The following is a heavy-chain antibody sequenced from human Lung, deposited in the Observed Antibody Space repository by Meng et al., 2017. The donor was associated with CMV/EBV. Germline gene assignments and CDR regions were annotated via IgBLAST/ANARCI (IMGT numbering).Heavy chain of an antibody. V-gene: IGHV4-31*03. Sequence: VQRQGSGPGLVQPSQTLSLTCTVSGGAISIGGYYWSWIRQHPGKGLEWIGYIHSSGSTYYNPSLRSRLTISVDTSKNQFSLKLSSVTAADTAVYYCARASYGSGSPLGESWFDPWGQGTLVTVSS. CDR3: ARASYGSGSPLGESWFDP. CDR2: IHSSGST. D-gene: IGHD3-10*01. J-gene: IGHJ5*02. CDR1: GGAISIGGYY.